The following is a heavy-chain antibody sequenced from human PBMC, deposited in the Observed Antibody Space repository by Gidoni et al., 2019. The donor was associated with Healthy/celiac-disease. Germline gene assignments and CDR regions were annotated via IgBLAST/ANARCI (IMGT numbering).Heavy chain of an antibody. Sequence: QVQLQQWGAGLLKPWETLSLTCAVYGGSFSGYYWSWIRQPPGKGLEWIGEINHSGSNNYNPYLKSRFTISVDTSKNQFSLKLSSVTAADTAVYYCARAPRSPSYITGPKRWFDPWGQGTLVTVSS. CDR2: INHSGSN. J-gene: IGHJ5*02. CDR3: ARAPRSPSYITGPKRWFDP. D-gene: IGHD1-20*01. CDR1: GGSFSGYY. V-gene: IGHV4-34*01.